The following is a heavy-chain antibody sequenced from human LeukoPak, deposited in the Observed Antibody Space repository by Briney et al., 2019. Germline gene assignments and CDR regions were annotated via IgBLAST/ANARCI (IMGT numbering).Heavy chain of an antibody. Sequence: GGSLRLSCAASGFTFSDYYMSWIRQAPGKGLEWVSYISSSGSTIYYADSVKGRFTISRDSAKNSLYLQMNSLRAEDTAVYYCARESYYDILTGSLSGIAFDIWGQGTMVTVSS. D-gene: IGHD3-9*01. J-gene: IGHJ3*02. V-gene: IGHV3-11*01. CDR2: ISSSGSTI. CDR1: GFTFSDYY. CDR3: ARESYYDILTGSLSGIAFDI.